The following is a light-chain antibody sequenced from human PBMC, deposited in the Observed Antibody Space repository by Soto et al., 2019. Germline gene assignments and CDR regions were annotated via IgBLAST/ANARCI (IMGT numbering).Light chain of an antibody. J-gene: IGKJ1*01. Sequence: EIVLTQSPGTLSLSPGEIATLSSMASQSISNNYLAWYQQKPGQAPSLLIYGASLRATGIPHKFSGGGSGTDFTLTISRLEPEDFAVYYCQQYGTSPRTFGQGTKVDIK. CDR1: QSISNNY. V-gene: IGKV3-20*01. CDR3: QQYGTSPRT. CDR2: GAS.